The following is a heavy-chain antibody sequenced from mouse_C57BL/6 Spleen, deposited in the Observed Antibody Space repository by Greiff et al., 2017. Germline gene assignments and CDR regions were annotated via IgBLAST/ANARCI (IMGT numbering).Heavy chain of an antibody. Sequence: QVQLQQSGPELVKPGASVKFSCKASGYAFSSSWMNWVKQRPGKGLEWIGRIYPGDGDTNYNGKFKGKATLTADKSSSTAYMQLSSLTSEDSAVYFCARKEGYDGYAMGDWGQGTSVTVAS. J-gene: IGHJ4*01. D-gene: IGHD2-2*01. CDR2: IYPGDGDT. V-gene: IGHV1-82*01. CDR3: ARKEGYDGYAMGD. CDR1: GYAFSSSW.